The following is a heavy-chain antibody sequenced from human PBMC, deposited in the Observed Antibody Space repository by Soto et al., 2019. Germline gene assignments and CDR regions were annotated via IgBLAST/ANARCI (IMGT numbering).Heavy chain of an antibody. CDR1: GFTFSSYS. Sequence: EVQLVESGGGLVQPGGSLRLSCAASGFTFSSYSMNWVRQAPGKGLEWVSYISSSSSTIYYADSVKGRFTISRDNAKNSLYLQMNRLRAEDTAVYYCARYCSGGSCYSGAFDIWGQGTMVTVSS. V-gene: IGHV3-48*01. CDR2: ISSSSSTI. CDR3: ARYCSGGSCYSGAFDI. J-gene: IGHJ3*02. D-gene: IGHD2-15*01.